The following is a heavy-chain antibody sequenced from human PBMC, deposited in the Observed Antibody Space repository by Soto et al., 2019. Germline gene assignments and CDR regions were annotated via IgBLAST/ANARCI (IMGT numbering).Heavy chain of an antibody. V-gene: IGHV3-23*01. CDR2: ISGSGGST. CDR3: AKDAAPDIVVVPAALRPPYYYYGMDV. Sequence: PGGSLRLSCAASGFTFSSYAMSWVRQAPGKGLEWVSAISGSGGSTYYADSVKGRFTISRDNSKNTLYLQMNSPRAEDTAVYYCAKDAAPDIVVVPAALRPPYYYYGMDVWGQGTTVTVSS. D-gene: IGHD2-2*01. CDR1: GFTFSSYA. J-gene: IGHJ6*02.